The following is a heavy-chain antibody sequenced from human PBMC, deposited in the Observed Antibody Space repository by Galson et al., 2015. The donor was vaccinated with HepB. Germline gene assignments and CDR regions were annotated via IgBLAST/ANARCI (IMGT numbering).Heavy chain of an antibody. CDR3: ARDLRYFGLFDY. CDR1: GYIFRNHG. CDR2: ISAYNGNT. V-gene: IGHV1-18*01. D-gene: IGHD3-9*01. Sequence: SVKVSCKASGYIFRNHGISWVRQAPGQGLEWMGWISAYNGNTNYAQKLQGRVTMTTDTSTSTAYMELRSLRSDDTAVYYCARDLRYFGLFDYWGQGTLVTVSS. J-gene: IGHJ4*02.